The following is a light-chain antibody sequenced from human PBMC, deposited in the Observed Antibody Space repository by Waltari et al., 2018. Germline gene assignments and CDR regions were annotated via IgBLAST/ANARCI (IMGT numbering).Light chain of an antibody. CDR3: GTWDSSLSGAV. Sequence: QSVLTQPPSVSAAPGQRVNISSSGGSHIKGKHYVSWYRQFPGTAPKLLIYEDSERPSGIPGRFSGSKSGTSATLDITGLQAGDEADYYCGTWDSSLSGAVFGGGTHLTVL. J-gene: IGLJ7*01. CDR2: EDS. V-gene: IGLV1-51*02. CDR1: SHIKGKHY.